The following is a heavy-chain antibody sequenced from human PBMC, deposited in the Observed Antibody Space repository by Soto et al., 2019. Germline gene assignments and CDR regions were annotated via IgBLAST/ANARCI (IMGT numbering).Heavy chain of an antibody. CDR1: GFTFSSYA. V-gene: IGHV3-23*01. CDR3: AKVQNSNTIFGVVTTDY. CDR2: ISGSGGST. J-gene: IGHJ4*02. D-gene: IGHD3-3*01. Sequence: GGSLRLSCAASGFTFSSYAMSWVRQAPGKGLEWVSAISGSGGSTYYADSVKGRFTISRDNSKNTLYLQMNSLRAEDTAVYYCAKVQNSNTIFGVVTTDYWGQGTLVTVSS.